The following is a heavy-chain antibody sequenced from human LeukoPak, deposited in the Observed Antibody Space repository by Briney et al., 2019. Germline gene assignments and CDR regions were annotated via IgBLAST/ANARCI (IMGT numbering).Heavy chain of an antibody. V-gene: IGHV4-59*01. CDR2: IYYSGST. Sequence: SETLSLTCTVSGGSISSYYWSWIRQPPGKGLEWIGYIYYSGSTNYNPSLKSRVTISVDTSKNQFSLKLSSVTAADTAVYYCARDSPRDDTAMAFDLWGRGTLVTVSS. CDR1: GGSISSYY. D-gene: IGHD5-18*01. J-gene: IGHJ2*01. CDR3: ARDSPRDDTAMAFDL.